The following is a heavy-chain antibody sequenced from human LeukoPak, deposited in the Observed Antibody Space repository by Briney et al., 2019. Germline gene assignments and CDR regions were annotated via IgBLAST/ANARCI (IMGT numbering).Heavy chain of an antibody. D-gene: IGHD3-3*01. CDR3: ARDAFWSGYNPLDY. J-gene: IGHJ4*02. CDR2: ISYDGSNK. Sequence: GGSLRLSRAASGFTFSSYAMHWVRQAPGKGLEWVAVISYDGSNKYYADSVKGRFTISRDNSKDTLYLQMNSLRAEDTAVYYCARDAFWSGYNPLDYWGQGTLVTVSS. CDR1: GFTFSSYA. V-gene: IGHV3-30-3*01.